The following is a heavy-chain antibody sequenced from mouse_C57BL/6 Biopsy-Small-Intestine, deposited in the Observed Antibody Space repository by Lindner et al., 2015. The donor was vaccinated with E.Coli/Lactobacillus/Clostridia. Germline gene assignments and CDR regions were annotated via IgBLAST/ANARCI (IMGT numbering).Heavy chain of an antibody. J-gene: IGHJ4*01. CDR1: GYTFTSYG. CDR3: ARETTVVATKAMDY. D-gene: IGHD1-1*01. CDR2: IYPRSGNT. V-gene: IGHV1-81*01. Sequence: VQLQESGAELARPGASVKPSCEASGYTFTSYGISWVKQRTGQGLEWIGEIYPRSGNTYYNEKFKGKATLTADKSSSTAYMELRSLTSEDSAVYFCARETTVVATKAMDYWGQGTSVTVSS.